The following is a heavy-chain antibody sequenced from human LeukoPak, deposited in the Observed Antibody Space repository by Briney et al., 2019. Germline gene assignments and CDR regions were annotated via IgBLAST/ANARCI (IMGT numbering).Heavy chain of an antibody. Sequence: GGSLRLSCAASGFTFSSYWMHWVRQGPGKGLVWVSRINSDGSSTRYADSVKGRFTISRDNAKNTLYLQMNSLRAEDTAVYYCARGSYSHYDMDVWGQGTTVTVSS. CDR1: GFTFSSYW. J-gene: IGHJ6*02. CDR3: ARGSYSHYDMDV. V-gene: IGHV3-74*01. CDR2: INSDGSST. D-gene: IGHD1-26*01.